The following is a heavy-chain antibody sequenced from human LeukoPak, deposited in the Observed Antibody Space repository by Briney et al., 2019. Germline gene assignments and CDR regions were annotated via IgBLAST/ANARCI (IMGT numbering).Heavy chain of an antibody. V-gene: IGHV4-34*01. CDR2: IHPSGRL. D-gene: IGHD3-22*01. J-gene: IGHJ4*02. CDR1: GGSFSGYY. Sequence: PSEILSLTCAVYGGSFSGYYWSWIRQSPGKGLEWIGSIHPSGRLYNNPSLESRVTISIDTSKNQFSLNLNSVTAADTAVYFCSRGLDSRKLGYWGQGTLVTVSS. CDR3: SRGLDSRKLGY.